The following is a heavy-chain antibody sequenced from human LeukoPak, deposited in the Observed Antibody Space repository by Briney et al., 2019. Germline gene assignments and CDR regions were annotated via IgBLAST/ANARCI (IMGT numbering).Heavy chain of an antibody. CDR1: GFTFSSYG. Sequence: PGGSLRLSCAASGFTFSSYGMRWVRQAPGRGLEWVAVISYNGGDKYYADSVKGRFTISRDNSKNTLYLQMNSLRVEDTAVYYCAKDASEGGADYHFDYWGQGTLVTVSS. CDR3: AKDASEGGADYHFDY. J-gene: IGHJ4*02. CDR2: ISYNGGDK. D-gene: IGHD3-16*01. V-gene: IGHV3-30*18.